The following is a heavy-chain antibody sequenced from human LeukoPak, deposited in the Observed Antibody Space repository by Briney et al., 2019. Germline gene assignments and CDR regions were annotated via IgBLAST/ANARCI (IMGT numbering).Heavy chain of an antibody. V-gene: IGHV3-23*01. CDR2: ISSSSSYI. J-gene: IGHJ4*02. Sequence: GGSLRLSCAASGFTFSSYAMSWVRQAPGKGLEWVSSISSSSSYIYYADSVKGRFTISRDNSKNTLYLQMNSLRAEDTAVYYCAKDQAQWLAFDYWGQGTLVTVSS. CDR3: AKDQAQWLAFDY. D-gene: IGHD6-19*01. CDR1: GFTFSSYA.